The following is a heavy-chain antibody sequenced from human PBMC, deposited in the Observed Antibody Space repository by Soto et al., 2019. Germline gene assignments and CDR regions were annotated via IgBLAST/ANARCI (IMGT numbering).Heavy chain of an antibody. CDR2: ISADNGNT. V-gene: IGHV1-18*01. Sequence: GASVKVSCKASGYTFNSYGITWVRQAPGQGLEWMGCISADNGNTNYAQNLQGRVTMTTDTSTSTAYMELRSLRSEDTAVYYWSRGGGLGKLXMGFDYWG. D-gene: IGHD3-16*01. CDR3: SRGGGLGKLXMGFDY. CDR1: GYTFNSYG. J-gene: IGHJ4*01.